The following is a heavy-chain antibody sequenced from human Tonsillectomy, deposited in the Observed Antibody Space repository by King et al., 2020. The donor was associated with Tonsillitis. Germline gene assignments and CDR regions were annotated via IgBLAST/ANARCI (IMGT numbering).Heavy chain of an antibody. CDR2: IKQDGSEK. Sequence: VQLVESGGGLVQPGGSLRLSCAASGFTFSSYWMSWVRQAPGKGLEWVANIKQDGSEKYYVDSVKGRFTISRDNAKNSLYLQMNSLRAEDTAVYYCAREAPHIAVAGFDYWGQGTRVTVSS. V-gene: IGHV3-7*01. J-gene: IGHJ4*02. CDR1: GFTFSSYW. D-gene: IGHD6-19*01. CDR3: AREAPHIAVAGFDY.